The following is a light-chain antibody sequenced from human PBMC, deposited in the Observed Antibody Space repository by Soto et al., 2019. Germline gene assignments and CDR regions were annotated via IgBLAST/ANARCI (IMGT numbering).Light chain of an antibody. V-gene: IGKV1-5*03. Sequence: DIPMTQSPSTLSASVGDRVTITCRASQSINSWLAWYQQKPGTAPKVLIYKASSLQGGVPSRFSGSGSGTEFTLTISSLQPDDFATYYCQQYNSYPYTFGQGTKLEIK. CDR2: KAS. CDR1: QSINSW. CDR3: QQYNSYPYT. J-gene: IGKJ2*01.